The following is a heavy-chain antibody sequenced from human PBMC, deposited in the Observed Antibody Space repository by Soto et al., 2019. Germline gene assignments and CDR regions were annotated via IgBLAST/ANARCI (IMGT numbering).Heavy chain of an antibody. CDR2: ISYDGSNK. CDR1: GFTFSSYG. D-gene: IGHD6-19*01. CDR3: AKESKWSSGWSPFDY. V-gene: IGHV3-30*18. J-gene: IGHJ4*02. Sequence: FLRIASADSGFTFSSYGMHWVRQAPGKGLEWVAVISYDGSNKYYADSVKGRFTISRDNSKNTLYLQMNSLRAEDTAVYYWAKESKWSSGWSPFDYWGQGTLVTVSS.